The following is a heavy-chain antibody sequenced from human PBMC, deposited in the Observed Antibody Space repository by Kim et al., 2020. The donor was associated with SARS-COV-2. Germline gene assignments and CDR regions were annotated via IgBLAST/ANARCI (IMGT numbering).Heavy chain of an antibody. V-gene: IGHV4-30-4*01. CDR2: IYYSGST. J-gene: IGHJ5*02. Sequence: SETLSLTCTVSGGSISSGDYYWSWIRQPPGKGLEWIGYIYYSGSTYYNPSLKSRVTISVDTSKNQFSLKLSSVTAADTAVYYCARSAEPVLEWLRNWFDPWGQGTLVTVSS. CDR1: GGSISSGDYY. CDR3: ARSAEPVLEWLRNWFDP. D-gene: IGHD3-3*01.